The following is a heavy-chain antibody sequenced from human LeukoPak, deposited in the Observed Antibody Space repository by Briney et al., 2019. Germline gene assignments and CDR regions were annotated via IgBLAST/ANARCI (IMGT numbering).Heavy chain of an antibody. Sequence: GGSLRLSCAASGFTFDDYAMHWVRQAPGKGLEWVSGISWNSGSIGYADSVKGRFTISRDNAKNSLYLQMNSLRAEDTALYYCAKDISRITMVRGVIGRFDPWGQGTLVTVSS. CDR2: ISWNSGSI. D-gene: IGHD3-10*01. CDR3: AKDISRITMVRGVIGRFDP. V-gene: IGHV3-9*01. CDR1: GFTFDDYA. J-gene: IGHJ5*02.